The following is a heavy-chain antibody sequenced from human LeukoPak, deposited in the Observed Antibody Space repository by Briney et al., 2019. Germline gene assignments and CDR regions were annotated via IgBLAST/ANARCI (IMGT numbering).Heavy chain of an antibody. D-gene: IGHD2-2*01. Sequence: ASVKVSCKASGYTFTSYAMHWVRQAPGQRLEWMGWSNAGNGNTKYSQEFQGRVTITRDTSASTAYMELSSLRSEDMAGYYCARLYCSSTSCYYDYWGQGTLVTVSS. CDR1: GYTFTSYA. CDR2: SNAGNGNT. CDR3: ARLYCSSTSCYYDY. J-gene: IGHJ4*02. V-gene: IGHV1-3*02.